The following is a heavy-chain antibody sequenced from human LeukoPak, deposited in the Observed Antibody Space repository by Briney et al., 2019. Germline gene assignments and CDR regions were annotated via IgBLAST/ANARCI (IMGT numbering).Heavy chain of an antibody. Sequence: SETLFLTCTVSGASISSGTYYWSWIRQPAGKGLEWIGRIYASGSTNYNPSLKSRVTISVDTSKNQFSLKVSSVTAADTAVYYYARDTPDCSSTSCYFGYYYYYMDVWGKGTTVTVSS. CDR3: ARDTPDCSSTSCYFGYYYYYMDV. CDR1: GASISSGTYY. J-gene: IGHJ6*03. V-gene: IGHV4-61*02. D-gene: IGHD2-2*01. CDR2: IYASGST.